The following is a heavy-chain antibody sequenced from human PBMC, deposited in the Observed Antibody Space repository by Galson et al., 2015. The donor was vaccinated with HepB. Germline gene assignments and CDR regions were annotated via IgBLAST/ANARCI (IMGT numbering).Heavy chain of an antibody. CDR3: VRDVGGNPVGIDY. J-gene: IGHJ4*02. CDR2: IYSGGST. V-gene: IGHV3-53*01. CDR1: GFTVSNEY. Sequence: SLRLSCAASGFTVSNEYMSWVRQAPGKRLEWVSVIYSGGSTYYGDSVKGRFTISRDKSKNTLYLHMNSLKAEDTAVYYCVRDVGGNPVGIDYWGQGTLVTVSS. D-gene: IGHD4-23*01.